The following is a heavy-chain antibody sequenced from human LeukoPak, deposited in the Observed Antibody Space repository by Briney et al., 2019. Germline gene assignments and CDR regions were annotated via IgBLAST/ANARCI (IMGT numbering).Heavy chain of an antibody. Sequence: GGCLRLSCAASVFTFSSYAMSWVRPAPGKGLEWVSALSGSGGSTYYADSVKGRFTISRDNSKNTLYPQMYSLRAEDTAVYYCAKDGFSNFWSGYYFDYWGQGTLVTVSS. CDR3: AKDGFSNFWSGYYFDY. J-gene: IGHJ4*02. D-gene: IGHD3-3*01. V-gene: IGHV3-23*01. CDR1: VFTFSSYA. CDR2: LSGSGGST.